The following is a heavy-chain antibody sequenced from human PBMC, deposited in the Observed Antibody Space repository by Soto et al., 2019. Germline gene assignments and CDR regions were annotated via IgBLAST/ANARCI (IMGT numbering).Heavy chain of an antibody. CDR1: GGTLSSDS. D-gene: IGHD2-15*01. CDR3: ARSGGLDRDFNY. V-gene: IGHV1-69*12. CDR2: IIPMFDTP. J-gene: IGHJ4*02. Sequence: QVQLVQSGAEVKKPGSSVKVSCKASGGTLSSDSFRWVRQAPGQGLEWMGGIIPMFDTPIYAQKFQDRVTITADESTSTAYMQLSSLISGDTAVYYCARSGGLDRDFNYWGQGSLVTVSS.